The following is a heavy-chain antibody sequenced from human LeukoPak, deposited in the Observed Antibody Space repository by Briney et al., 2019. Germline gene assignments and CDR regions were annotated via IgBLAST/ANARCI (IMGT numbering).Heavy chain of an antibody. CDR3: AKDSYNSGWYYFDF. CDR1: GFTFSSYA. Sequence: GGSLRLSCAASGFTFSSYAMSWVRQAPGRGLEWVSGISGNGGSTYYADSVKGRFTISRDNSKNTLYLQMNSLRVEDSALYYCAKDSYNSGWYYFDFWGQGTLASVPS. V-gene: IGHV3-23*01. J-gene: IGHJ4*02. D-gene: IGHD6-19*01. CDR2: ISGNGGST.